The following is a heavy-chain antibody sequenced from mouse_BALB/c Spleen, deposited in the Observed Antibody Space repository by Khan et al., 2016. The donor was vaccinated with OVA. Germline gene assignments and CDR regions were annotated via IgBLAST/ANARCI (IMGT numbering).Heavy chain of an antibody. V-gene: IGHV5-6*01. J-gene: IGHJ4*01. CDR1: GFNFSTYG. D-gene: IGHD2-9*01. CDR2: ISLGASYT. CDR3: SWAYSGNDYYAMDN. Sequence: EVQGVESGGDLVKPGGSLKLSCAASGFNFSTYGMSWVRQTPDKRLEWVATISLGASYTYYADSVKGRFTISRDNAKNTLYLHMSSLRSEDTAMYYGSWAYSGNDYYAMDNWGQGTSVTVSS.